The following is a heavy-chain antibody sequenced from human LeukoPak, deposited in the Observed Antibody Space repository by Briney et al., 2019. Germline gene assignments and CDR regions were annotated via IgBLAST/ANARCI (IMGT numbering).Heavy chain of an antibody. J-gene: IGHJ5*02. D-gene: IGHD3-10*01. Sequence: ASVKVSCKASGYTFTSYDINWVRQATGQGLEWMGWMSANSRNTGYAQKFQGRVTMTRNTSISTDYMELSSLRSEDTAVYYCTRRGVMGRRGNWFDPWGQGTLVTVSS. CDR1: GYTFTSYD. V-gene: IGHV1-8*01. CDR2: MSANSRNT. CDR3: TRRGVMGRRGNWFDP.